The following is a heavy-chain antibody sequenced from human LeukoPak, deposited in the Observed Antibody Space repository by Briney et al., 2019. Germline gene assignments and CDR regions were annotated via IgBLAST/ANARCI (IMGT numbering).Heavy chain of an antibody. D-gene: IGHD1-26*01. CDR1: GFTFTNSW. CDR3: ARDTDGSLDY. CDR2: IKQDGSTK. J-gene: IGHJ4*02. Sequence: GGSLRLSCAASGFTFTNSWMAWVRQAPGKGLEWVANIKQDGSTKHYMDSLRGRFAISRDNPKNSLYLQMNTLRADDTAIYYCARDTDGSLDYWGQGVLVTVAS. V-gene: IGHV3-7*01.